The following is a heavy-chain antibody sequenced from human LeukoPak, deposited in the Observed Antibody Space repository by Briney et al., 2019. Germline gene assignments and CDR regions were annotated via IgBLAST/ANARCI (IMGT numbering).Heavy chain of an antibody. CDR2: IYSGGST. CDR1: GFTVSNNH. V-gene: IGHV3-66*01. CDR3: ARGLYSSGYYYDAFDI. Sequence: GGSLRLSCAASGFTVSNNHMSWVRQAPGKGLEWVSLIYSGGSTHCTDSVKGRFNISRDNSKNTLYLQMNSLRAEDTAVYYCARGLYSSGYYYDAFDIWGQGTMVTVSS. J-gene: IGHJ3*02. D-gene: IGHD3-22*01.